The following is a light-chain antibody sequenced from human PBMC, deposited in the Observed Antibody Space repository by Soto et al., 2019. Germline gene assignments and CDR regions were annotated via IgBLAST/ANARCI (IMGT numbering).Light chain of an antibody. CDR1: SSNIGSNY. Sequence: QSSLTQPPSASGTPGQRVTISCSGSSSNIGSNYVYWYQQLPLTAPKLLIYRNNQRPSGVPDRFSGSKSGTSASLAISGLRSEDEADYYCAAWDDSLSGCYVFGTGTKVTVL. CDR3: AAWDDSLSGCYV. J-gene: IGLJ1*01. V-gene: IGLV1-47*01. CDR2: RNN.